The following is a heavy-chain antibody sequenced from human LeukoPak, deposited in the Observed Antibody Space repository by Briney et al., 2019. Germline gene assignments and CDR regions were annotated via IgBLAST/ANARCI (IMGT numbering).Heavy chain of an antibody. CDR1: GFTFSSYS. V-gene: IGHV3-48*01. CDR3: ARERFYGDYFDY. CDR2: INSSGSTI. Sequence: GRSLRLSCAASGFTFSSYSMNWVRQAPGKGLEWVSYINSSGSTIYYADSVKGRFTISRDNAKDSLYLQMNSLRAEDTAVYYCARERFYGDYFDYWGQGTLVIVSS. D-gene: IGHD4-17*01. J-gene: IGHJ4*02.